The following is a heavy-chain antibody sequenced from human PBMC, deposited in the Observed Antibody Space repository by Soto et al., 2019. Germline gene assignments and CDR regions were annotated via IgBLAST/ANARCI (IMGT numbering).Heavy chain of an antibody. V-gene: IGHV1-18*01. D-gene: IGHD4-17*01. J-gene: IGHJ2*01. CDR1: GYTFTSYG. CDR2: ISAYNGNT. Sequence: GASVKVSCKASGYTFTSYGISWVRQAPGQGLEWMGWISAYNGNTNYAQKPQGRVTMTTDTSTSTAYMELRSLRSDDTAVYYCARAPPFGTTVTTTLWYFDLWGRGTLVTVSS. CDR3: ARAPPFGTTVTTTLWYFDL.